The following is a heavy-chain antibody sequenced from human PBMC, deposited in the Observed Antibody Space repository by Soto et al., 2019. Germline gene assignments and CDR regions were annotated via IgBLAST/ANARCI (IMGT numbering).Heavy chain of an antibody. D-gene: IGHD4-17*01. CDR1: GGSVTNSSYY. V-gene: IGHV4-39*01. J-gene: IGHJ4*02. CDR2: VYYRGRS. CDR3: VSQRTTVPTQAYFDY. Sequence: SETLSLTCTVSGGSVTNSSYYWGWIRQSPGKGLEWIGSVYYRGRSYSKSSVKSRVTISADTSKNRFSLSLNSVTASDTAVYFCVSQRTTVPTQAYFDYWGPGALVTVSS.